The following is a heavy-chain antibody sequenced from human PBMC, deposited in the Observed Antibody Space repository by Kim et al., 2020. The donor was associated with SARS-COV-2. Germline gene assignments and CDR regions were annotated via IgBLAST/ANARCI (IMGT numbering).Heavy chain of an antibody. J-gene: IGHJ4*02. D-gene: IGHD3-9*01. V-gene: IGHV3-30*18. CDR2: ISYDGSNK. CDR3: AKANYDILTGYPSDYFDY. CDR1: GFTFSSYG. Sequence: GGSLRLSCAASGFTFSSYGMHWVRQAPGKGLEWVAVISYDGSNKYYADSVKGRFTISRDNSKNTLYLQMNSLRAEDTAVYYCAKANYDILTGYPSDYFDYWGQGTLVTVSS.